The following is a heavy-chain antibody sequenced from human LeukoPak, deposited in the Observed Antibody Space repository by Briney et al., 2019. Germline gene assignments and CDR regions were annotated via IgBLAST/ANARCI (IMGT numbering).Heavy chain of an antibody. D-gene: IGHD3-9*01. J-gene: IGHJ5*02. CDR1: GGSISSYY. Sequence: SETLSLTCTVSGGSISSYYCSWIRQPPGKGLEWIGYIYYIVSTNYNPSLKSRVTMSVDTSKHQFSLKLSSVTAADTAVYYCAREHNYYDILTGYYRGNWFDPWGQGTLVTVSS. CDR3: AREHNYYDILTGYYRGNWFDP. V-gene: IGHV4-59*12. CDR2: IYYIVST.